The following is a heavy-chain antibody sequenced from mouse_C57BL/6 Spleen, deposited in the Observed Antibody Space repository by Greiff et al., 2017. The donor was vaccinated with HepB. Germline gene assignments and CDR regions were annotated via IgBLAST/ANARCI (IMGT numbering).Heavy chain of an antibody. D-gene: IGHD2-5*01. CDR2: ISDGGSYT. Sequence: EVKLVESGGGLVKPGGSLKLSCAASGFTFSSYAMSWVRQTPEKRLEWVATISDGGSYTYYPDNVKGRFTISRDNAKNNLYLQMSHLKSEDTAMYYCAREYSNAGHYYAMDYWGQGTSVTVSS. V-gene: IGHV5-4*01. CDR3: AREYSNAGHYYAMDY. CDR1: GFTFSSYA. J-gene: IGHJ4*01.